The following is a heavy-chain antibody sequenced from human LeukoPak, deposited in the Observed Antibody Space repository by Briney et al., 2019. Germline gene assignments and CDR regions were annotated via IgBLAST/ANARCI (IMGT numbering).Heavy chain of an antibody. D-gene: IGHD6-19*01. Sequence: ASVKVSCKASGYTFTSYDINWVRQATGQGLEWMGWMNPNSGNTGYAQKFQGRVTITRNTSISTAYMELSSLRSEDTAVYYCAKDSRAVASLAFDIWGQGTMVTVSS. CDR3: AKDSRAVASLAFDI. J-gene: IGHJ3*02. CDR2: MNPNSGNT. V-gene: IGHV1-8*03. CDR1: GYTFTSYD.